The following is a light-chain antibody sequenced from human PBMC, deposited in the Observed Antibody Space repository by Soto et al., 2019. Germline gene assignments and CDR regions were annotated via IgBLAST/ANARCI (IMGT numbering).Light chain of an antibody. CDR3: AAWDDSLSGRVV. V-gene: IGLV1-47*01. CDR2: RNN. CDR1: RSNIGSNY. J-gene: IGLJ2*01. Sequence: QSVLTQPPSASGTPGQRVTISCSGSRSNIGSNYGYWYQQLPGTAPKLLIYRNNQRPSGVPDRFSGSKSGTSASLAISGLRSEDEADYYCAAWDDSLSGRVVFGGGTKLTVL.